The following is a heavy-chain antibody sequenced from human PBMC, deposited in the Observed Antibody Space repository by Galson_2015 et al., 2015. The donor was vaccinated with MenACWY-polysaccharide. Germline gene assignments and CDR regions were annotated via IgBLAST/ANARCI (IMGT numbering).Heavy chain of an antibody. D-gene: IGHD6-6*01. CDR3: AKAHIAARPDRRMVYYYYMDV. Sequence: SLRISCEASGFTFSSYAMNWVRQAPGKGLEWVSAISDSDGRTYYADYVKGRFTITRDNSRNTLYLQMNSLRAEDTAVYYCAKAHIAARPDRRMVYYYYMDVWGKGTMVTVSS. J-gene: IGHJ6*03. V-gene: IGHV3-23*01. CDR1: GFTFSSYA. CDR2: ISDSDGRT.